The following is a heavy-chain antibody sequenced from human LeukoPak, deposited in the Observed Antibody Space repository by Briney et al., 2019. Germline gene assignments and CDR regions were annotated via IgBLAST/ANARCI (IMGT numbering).Heavy chain of an antibody. CDR3: GRGDYYDSSGYVP. D-gene: IGHD3-22*01. V-gene: IGHV3-72*01. J-gene: IGHJ4*02. Sequence: PGGSLRLSCAASGSTLSDYYIDWVRQAPGKGLEWVGRSRNKANSYTTEYAASVTGRFTISRDDSQNSLYLQMNSLKTEDTAVYYCGRGDYYDSSGYVPGGQGTLVTVSS. CDR1: GSTLSDYY. CDR2: SRNKANSYTT.